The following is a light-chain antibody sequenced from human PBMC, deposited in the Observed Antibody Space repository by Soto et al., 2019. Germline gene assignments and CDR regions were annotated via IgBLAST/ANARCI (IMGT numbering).Light chain of an antibody. V-gene: IGKV4-1*01. CDR2: WAS. CDR3: QQYFTTPYT. J-gene: IGKJ2*01. Sequence: DIVMTQSPESLAVSLGERATINCKSSRSVFYNSNNKNYLAWYQQKPGQSPRLLLYWASTRESGVPDRFSGGGSVTDFTLTISNLQAEDVAVYFCQQYFTTPYTFGQGTKVEIK. CDR1: RSVFYNSNNKNY.